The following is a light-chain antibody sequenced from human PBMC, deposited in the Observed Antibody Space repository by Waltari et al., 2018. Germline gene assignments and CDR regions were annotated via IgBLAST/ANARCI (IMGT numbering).Light chain of an antibody. Sequence: QSALTQPPSASGSPGQSVTISCTGTSSDVGAYNYVSWYQQHPGKAPKLIIYEVNKRPSGVPDRVSGSKSGNTACLTVAGLQADDEADYYCGSFGASKVFGGGTKLTVL. CDR3: GSFGASKV. CDR2: EVN. J-gene: IGLJ2*01. V-gene: IGLV2-8*01. CDR1: SSDVGAYNY.